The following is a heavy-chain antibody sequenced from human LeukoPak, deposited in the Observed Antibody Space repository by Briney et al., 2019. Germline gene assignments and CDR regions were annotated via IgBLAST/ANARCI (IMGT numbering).Heavy chain of an antibody. CDR1: GFTFSSYA. CDR2: ISGSGGST. J-gene: IGHJ4*02. Sequence: GGSLRLSCAASGFTFSSYAMSWVRQAPGKGLEWVSAISGSGGSTYYADSVKGRFTISRDNSKNTLDLQMNSLRPEDTAVYYCAKGHYFDTYGQYSYAEYWGQGILVTVSS. V-gene: IGHV3-23*01. D-gene: IGHD3-9*01. CDR3: AKGHYFDTYGQYSYAEY.